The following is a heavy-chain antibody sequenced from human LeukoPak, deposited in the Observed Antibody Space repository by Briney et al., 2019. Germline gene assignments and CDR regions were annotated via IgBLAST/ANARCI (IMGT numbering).Heavy chain of an antibody. J-gene: IGHJ3*02. D-gene: IGHD1-26*01. CDR2: INPSGGST. V-gene: IGHV1-46*01. Sequence: ASVKVSCKASGYTFTSYYMHWVRQAPGQGLEWMGIINPSGGSTSYAQKFQGRVTMTRDTSTSTVYMELSSLRSEDTAVYYCARDGPIVGATFDVFDIWGQGTMVTVSS. CDR1: GYTFTSYY. CDR3: ARDGPIVGATFDVFDI.